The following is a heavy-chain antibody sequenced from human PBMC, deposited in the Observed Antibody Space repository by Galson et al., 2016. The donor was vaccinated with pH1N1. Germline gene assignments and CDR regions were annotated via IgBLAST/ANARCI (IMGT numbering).Heavy chain of an antibody. Sequence: SLRLSCAGSGFTFSQHSLHWVRQTPGKGLEWVAVISNDGSYEYYRDSVKGRFIISRDNSENTMFLQMDSLRAEDTGFYYCARDRNYYGPSDTFNVWGLGTQVTV. CDR2: ISNDGSYE. CDR1: GFTFSQHS. CDR3: ARDRNYYGPSDTFNV. D-gene: IGHD3-10*01. J-gene: IGHJ3*01. V-gene: IGHV3-30*04.